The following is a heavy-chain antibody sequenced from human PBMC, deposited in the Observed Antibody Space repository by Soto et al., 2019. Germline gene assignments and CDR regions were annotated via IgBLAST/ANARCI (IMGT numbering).Heavy chain of an antibody. CDR1: GCSISSGGYS. V-gene: IGHV4-30-2*01. CDR2: IYHSGST. D-gene: IGHD2-2*01. Sequence: QLQLQESGSGLVKPSQTLSLTCAVSGCSISSGGYSWSWIRQPPGNGLEWIGYIYHSGSTYYNPSLKSRVTISVDRSKNQFSLKLSSVTAADTAVYYCARGGSSTSFYYFDYWGQGTLVTVSS. J-gene: IGHJ4*02. CDR3: ARGGSSTSFYYFDY.